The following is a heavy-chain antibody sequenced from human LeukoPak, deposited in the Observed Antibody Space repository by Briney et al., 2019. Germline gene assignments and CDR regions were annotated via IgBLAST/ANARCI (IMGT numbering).Heavy chain of an antibody. D-gene: IGHD3-10*01. CDR3: AKYRYYGSGSYRDAFDI. CDR1: GFTFSSYA. V-gene: IGHV3-23*01. J-gene: IGHJ3*02. Sequence: GGSLRLSCAASGFTFSSYAMSWVRQAPGKGLEWVSAISGSGGSTYYADSVKGRFTISRDNSKNTSYLQMNSLRAEDTAVYYCAKYRYYGSGSYRDAFDIWGQGTMVTVSS. CDR2: ISGSGGST.